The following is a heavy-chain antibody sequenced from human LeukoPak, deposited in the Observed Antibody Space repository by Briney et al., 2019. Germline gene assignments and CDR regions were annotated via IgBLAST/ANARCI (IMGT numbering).Heavy chain of an antibody. D-gene: IGHD3-10*01. V-gene: IGHV3-30*18. CDR1: GFTFSSYG. J-gene: IGHJ4*02. Sequence: GGSLRLSCAASGFTFSSYGMHWVRQAPGKGLEWVTFISYDGSNKYYADSVKGRFTISRDNSNNTLYLQMNNLRAEDTAVYYCAKLVWLGESILDYWGQGTLVTVSS. CDR3: AKLVWLGESILDY. CDR2: ISYDGSNK.